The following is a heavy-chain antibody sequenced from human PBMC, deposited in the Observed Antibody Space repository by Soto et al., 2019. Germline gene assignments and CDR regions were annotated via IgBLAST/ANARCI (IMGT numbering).Heavy chain of an antibody. J-gene: IGHJ6*02. CDR2: IIPTLNIA. D-gene: IGHD3-10*01. CDR3: ARLPSGSSYGMDG. Sequence: QVQLVQSGAEVKKPGSSVKVSCKASGGSLISYRISWVRQAPGQGLEWVGRIIPTLNIANYTQRFQGRVTLTADISTNTAYMELSSLRSEDTAVYYCARLPSGSSYGMDGWGQGTTVIVSS. V-gene: IGHV1-69*02. CDR1: GGSLISYR.